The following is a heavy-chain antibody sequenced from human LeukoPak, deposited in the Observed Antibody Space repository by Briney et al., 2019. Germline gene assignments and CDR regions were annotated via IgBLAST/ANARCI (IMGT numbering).Heavy chain of an antibody. V-gene: IGHV1-2*02. D-gene: IGHD1-7*01. CDR3: ARDPSRYNWNYFPDY. CDR2: INPNSGGT. Sequence: ASVKVSCKASGYTFTGYYMHWVRHAPGQGLEWMGWINPNSGGTNYAQKSQVRVTMTRDTSISTAYMELSRLRSDDTAVYYCARDPSRYNWNYFPDYWGQGTLVTVSS. CDR1: GYTFTGYY. J-gene: IGHJ4*02.